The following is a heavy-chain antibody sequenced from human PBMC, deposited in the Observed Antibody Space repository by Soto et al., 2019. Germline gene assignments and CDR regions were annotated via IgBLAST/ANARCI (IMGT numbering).Heavy chain of an antibody. CDR2: ISPTGNKI. D-gene: IGHD2-21*02. CDR3: ERSFPRFTAPDS. Sequence: EVQLVESGGGLVQPGGSLRLSCAASGFIFSNYEMNWVRQAPGKGLQWVSFISPTGNKIYYGESVKGRFTISRDNAKNSVFLQMNSMTAEDTAVYFCERSFPRFTAPDSWGQGTLVTVAS. V-gene: IGHV3-48*03. CDR1: GFIFSNYE. J-gene: IGHJ5*01.